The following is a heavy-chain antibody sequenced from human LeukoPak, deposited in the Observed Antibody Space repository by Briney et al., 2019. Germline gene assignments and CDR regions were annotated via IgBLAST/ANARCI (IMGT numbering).Heavy chain of an antibody. J-gene: IGHJ4*02. Sequence: PSETLSLTCTVSGVSISTYYWSWIRQPPGKGLEWIGYVYYSGITNYNPSLKSRVSISLDTSKNQFSLKLSSVTAADTAVYYCASQLGGTTFHWGQGTLVTVSS. CDR3: ASQLGGTTFH. CDR1: GVSISTYY. CDR2: VYYSGIT. D-gene: IGHD1-1*01. V-gene: IGHV4-59*01.